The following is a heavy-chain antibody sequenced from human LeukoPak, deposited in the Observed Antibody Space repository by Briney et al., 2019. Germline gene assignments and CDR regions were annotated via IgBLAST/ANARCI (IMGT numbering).Heavy chain of an antibody. CDR3: ASAYYDVLTGYYRDAFDI. V-gene: IGHV4-34*01. J-gene: IGHJ3*02. D-gene: IGHD3-9*01. CDR2: INHSGST. CDR1: GGSFSGYY. Sequence: PSETLSLTCAVYGGSFSGYYCSWLRQPPGKGLEWIGEINHSGSTNYNPSLKSRVTISVDTSKNQFSLKLSSVTAADTAVYYCASAYYDVLTGYYRDAFDIWGQGTMVTVSS.